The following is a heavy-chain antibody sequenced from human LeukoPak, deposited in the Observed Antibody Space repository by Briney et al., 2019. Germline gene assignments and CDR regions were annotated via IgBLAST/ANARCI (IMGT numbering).Heavy chain of an antibody. CDR3: AKEITRPNRAVAGLNY. CDR1: GFTFSSYS. CDR2: ISYDGTNK. D-gene: IGHD6-19*01. J-gene: IGHJ4*02. Sequence: PGGSLRLSCAAPGFTFSSYSMHWVRQAPGKGLEWVAIISYDGTNKYYADSVKGRFTISRDNSKNTLYLQMNSLRAEDTAVYYCAKEITRPNRAVAGLNYWGQGTLVTVSS. V-gene: IGHV3-30*18.